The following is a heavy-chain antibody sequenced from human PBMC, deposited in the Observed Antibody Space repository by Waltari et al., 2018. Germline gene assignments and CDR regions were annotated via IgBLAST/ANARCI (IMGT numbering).Heavy chain of an antibody. CDR3: ARSVWLRLGFDY. V-gene: IGHV4-59*01. CDR2: IYYSGST. Sequence: QVQLQESGPGLVKPSEPLSLTCTVSGGSISSYYWCWIRQPPGKGLEWIGYIYYSGSTNYNPSLKSRVTISVDTSKNQFSLKLSSVTAADTAVYYCARSVWLRLGFDYWGQGTLVTVSS. D-gene: IGHD5-12*01. J-gene: IGHJ4*02. CDR1: GGSISSYY.